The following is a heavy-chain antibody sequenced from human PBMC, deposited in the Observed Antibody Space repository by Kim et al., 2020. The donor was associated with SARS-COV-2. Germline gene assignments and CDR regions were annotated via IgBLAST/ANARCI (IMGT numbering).Heavy chain of an antibody. Sequence: YAQKCQGRVTITADESTSTAYMELSSLRSEDTAVYYCARPGYSSSWVFDYWGQGTLVTVSS. D-gene: IGHD6-13*01. V-gene: IGHV1-69*01. CDR3: ARPGYSSSWVFDY. J-gene: IGHJ4*02.